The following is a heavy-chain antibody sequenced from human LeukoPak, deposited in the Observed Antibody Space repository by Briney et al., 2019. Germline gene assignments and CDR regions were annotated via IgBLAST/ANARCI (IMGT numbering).Heavy chain of an antibody. D-gene: IGHD4-23*01. V-gene: IGHV3-7*01. CDR1: GFTFSSYW. CDR3: ARELDYGGNSFDY. CDR2: IKQDGSEK. Sequence: PGGSLRLSCAASGFTFSSYWMSWVRQAPGKGLEWVANIKQDGSEKYYVDSVKGRFTISRDNAKNSLYLQMNSLRAEDTAVYYCARELDYGGNSFDYWGQGTLVTVSS. J-gene: IGHJ4*02.